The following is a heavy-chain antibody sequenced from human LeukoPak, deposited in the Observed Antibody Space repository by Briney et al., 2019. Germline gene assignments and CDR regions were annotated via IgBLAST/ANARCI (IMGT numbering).Heavy chain of an antibody. CDR1: GGSISSYY. Sequence: PSETLSLTCTVSGGSISSYYWSWIRQPPGKGLEWIGYIYYSGSTNYNPSLKSRVTISVDTSKNQFSLKLTSVTAADMAVYYCARARGATIFQSAFDIWGQGTMVTVSS. V-gene: IGHV4-59*01. CDR3: ARARGATIFQSAFDI. J-gene: IGHJ3*02. D-gene: IGHD5-24*01. CDR2: IYYSGST.